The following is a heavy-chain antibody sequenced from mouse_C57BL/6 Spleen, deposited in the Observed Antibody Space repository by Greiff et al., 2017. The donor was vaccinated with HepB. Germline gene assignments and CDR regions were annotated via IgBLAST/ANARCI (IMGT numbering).Heavy chain of an antibody. CDR2: INPNNGGT. D-gene: IGHD3-2*02. CDR3: ASTAQARFAY. Sequence: VQLQQSGPELVKPGASVKMSCKASGYTFTDYNMHWVKQSHGKSLEWIGYINPNNGGTSYNQKFKGKATLTVNKSPSTAYMELRSLTSEDSAVYYCASTAQARFAYWGQGTLVTVSA. CDR1: GYTFTDYN. V-gene: IGHV1-22*01. J-gene: IGHJ3*01.